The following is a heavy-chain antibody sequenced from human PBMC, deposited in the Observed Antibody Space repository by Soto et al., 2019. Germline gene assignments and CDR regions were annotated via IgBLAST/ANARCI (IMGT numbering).Heavy chain of an antibody. V-gene: IGHV4-30-4*01. CDR1: SGSISSGDYY. CDR3: ARASRYTSSWFYFNY. CDR2: IYYSGST. J-gene: IGHJ4*02. Sequence: QVQLQESGPGLVKPSQTLSLTCTVSSGSISSGDYYWSWIRQPPGKGLEWIGYIYYSGSTDYNSALKSRVTISVDTSKNQFSLKLSSVTAADTAVYYCARASRYTSSWFYFNYWGQETLVTVSS. D-gene: IGHD6-13*01.